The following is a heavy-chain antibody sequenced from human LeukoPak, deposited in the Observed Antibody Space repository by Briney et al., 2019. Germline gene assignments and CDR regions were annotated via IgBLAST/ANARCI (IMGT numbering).Heavy chain of an antibody. CDR2: ISTSGTST. CDR1: GFNFSSYG. D-gene: IGHD2-2*01. CDR3: SKVQKTYCSSTSCRVFDC. V-gene: IGHV3-23*01. Sequence: GGSLRLSCAVSGFNFSSYGMNWVRQAPGKGLEWVSTISTSGTSTYYADSVKGRFTISRDNSKNTLFLQMSSLRAEDTAVYYCSKVQKTYCSSTSCRVFDCWGQGTLVTVSS. J-gene: IGHJ4*02.